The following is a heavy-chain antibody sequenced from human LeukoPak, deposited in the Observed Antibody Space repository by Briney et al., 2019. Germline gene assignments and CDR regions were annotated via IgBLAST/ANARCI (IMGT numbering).Heavy chain of an antibody. CDR3: ARMTPVAGNSDS. Sequence: GGSLRLSCAASGFTFSSYWMSWVRQAPGKGLEWVAFIRYDGGSEYYAESVRGRFTISRDNNKNTLFLQMKSLRPEDTGLYYCARMTPVAGNSDSWGQGTLVTVSS. D-gene: IGHD6-19*01. J-gene: IGHJ4*02. CDR2: IRYDGGSE. V-gene: IGHV3-30*02. CDR1: GFTFSSYW.